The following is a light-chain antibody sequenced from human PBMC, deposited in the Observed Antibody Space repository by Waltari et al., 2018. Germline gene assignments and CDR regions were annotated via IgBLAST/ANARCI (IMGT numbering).Light chain of an antibody. V-gene: IGLV2-23*01. Sequence: QSALIQPASVSGSPGQSITMSCTETSRAVGTYILVSWYQQHPGKAPKLMIYEGSKRPSGVSYRFSGSKSGNTASLTISGLQAEDEADYYCSSYAGGGTPRVFGGGTKLTVL. CDR2: EGS. CDR3: SSYAGGGTPRV. J-gene: IGLJ2*01. CDR1: SRAVGTYIL.